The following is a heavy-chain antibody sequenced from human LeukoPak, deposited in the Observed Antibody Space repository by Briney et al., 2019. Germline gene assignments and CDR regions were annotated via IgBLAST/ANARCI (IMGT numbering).Heavy chain of an antibody. Sequence: GASVKVSCKASGYTFTSYGISWVRQAPGQGLEWMGWISAYNGNTNYAQKLQGRVTMTTDTSTSTAYMELRSLRSDDTAVYYCARVPDPGYCSSTSCPNFDYWGQGTLVTVSS. CDR3: ARVPDPGYCSSTSCPNFDY. V-gene: IGHV1-18*01. D-gene: IGHD2-2*01. J-gene: IGHJ4*02. CDR1: GYTFTSYG. CDR2: ISAYNGNT.